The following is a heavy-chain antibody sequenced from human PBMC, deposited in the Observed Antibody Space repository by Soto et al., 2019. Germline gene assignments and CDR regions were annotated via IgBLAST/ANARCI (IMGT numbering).Heavy chain of an antibody. CDR1: GGSISDYY. Sequence: SETLSLTSTVSGGSISDYYWSWIRQPPGKGLEWIAYIYYTGRTFYNPSLKGRVTISVDTSKNQFSLKLSSVTAADTAVYYCARKSSIYSTWPLLDYWGRGTLVTVSS. D-gene: IGHD6-13*01. CDR2: IYYTGRT. J-gene: IGHJ4*02. V-gene: IGHV4-59*01. CDR3: ARKSSIYSTWPLLDY.